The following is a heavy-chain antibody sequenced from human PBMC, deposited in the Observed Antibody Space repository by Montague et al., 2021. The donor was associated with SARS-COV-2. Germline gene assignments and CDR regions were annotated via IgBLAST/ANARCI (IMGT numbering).Heavy chain of an antibody. Sequence: SLRLSYAASGFAFSSYWMHWVRQAPGKGLVWVSRINSDGSSTSYADSVKGRFTISRDNAKNTLYLQMNSLRAEDTAVYYCAVDDILTGYYNEYGMDVWGQGTTVTVSS. CDR1: GFAFSSYW. CDR2: INSDGSST. CDR3: AVDDILTGYYNEYGMDV. V-gene: IGHV3-74*01. J-gene: IGHJ6*02. D-gene: IGHD3-9*01.